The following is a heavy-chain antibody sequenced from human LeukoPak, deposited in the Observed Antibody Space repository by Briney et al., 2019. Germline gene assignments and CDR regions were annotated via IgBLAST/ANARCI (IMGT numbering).Heavy chain of an antibody. CDR3: ARVLAYCSGGGCSEYFQH. D-gene: IGHD2-15*01. V-gene: IGHV4-59*01. Sequence: SETLSLTCTVSGGSISGYYWSWIRQPPGKGLEWIGYIYYSGSTNYNPSLRSRVTISVDTSKNQFSLKLSSVTAADTAVYYCARVLAYCSGGGCSEYFQHWGQGTLVTVSS. CDR2: IYYSGST. J-gene: IGHJ1*01. CDR1: GGSISGYY.